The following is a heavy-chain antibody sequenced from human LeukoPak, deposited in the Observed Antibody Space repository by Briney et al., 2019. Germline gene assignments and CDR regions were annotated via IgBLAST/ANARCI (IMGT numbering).Heavy chain of an antibody. CDR3: ARLYSGYFFDY. V-gene: IGHV4-61*02. D-gene: IGHD5-12*01. Sequence: SETLSLTCTVSGGSISSDSYYWTWIRQPAGKGLEWIGRIYTSGSTNYNPSLQGRVTISVDTSKNQFSLNLTSVTAADTAVYYCARLYSGYFFDYWGQGTLVTVSS. CDR2: IYTSGST. CDR1: GGSISSDSYY. J-gene: IGHJ4*02.